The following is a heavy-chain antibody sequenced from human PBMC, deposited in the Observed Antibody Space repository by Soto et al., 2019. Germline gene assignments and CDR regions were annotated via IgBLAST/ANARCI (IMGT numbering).Heavy chain of an antibody. J-gene: IGHJ4*02. CDR2: ITPDGGEI. V-gene: IGHV3-7*01. CDR3: AKGPR. Sequence: LAESGGDLVQPGGSLRLSCAASGFTFSNLWMRWVRRSPEQGPEWVASITPDGGEIYYVDSVKGRFTSSRDNTRNSLYLQMNSLRAEDTAVYYCAKGPRWGQGTLVTVSS. CDR1: GFTFSNLW.